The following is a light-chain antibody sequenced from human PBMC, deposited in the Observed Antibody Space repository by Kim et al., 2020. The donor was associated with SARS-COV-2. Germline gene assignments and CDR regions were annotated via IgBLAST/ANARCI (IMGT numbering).Light chain of an antibody. Sequence: SSSVGDRVTMHGRARRGISNSLAWYQQKPGKAPKLLLYATSRLESGVPSRCSGSGSGTHYTLTISSLQPEDFATYYCQQYSSTLYTFGQGTKLEIK. CDR1: RGISNS. V-gene: IGKV1-NL1*01. CDR2: ATS. J-gene: IGKJ2*01. CDR3: QQYSSTLYT.